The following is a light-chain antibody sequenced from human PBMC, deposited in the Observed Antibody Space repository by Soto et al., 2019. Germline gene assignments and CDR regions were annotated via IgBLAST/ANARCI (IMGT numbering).Light chain of an antibody. Sequence: EIVMTQSPATLSVSPGERATLSCRASQSVSSNLAWYQQKPGQAPRLLIYGASTRATGIPARFSGSGSGTEFTLTISSLQSEDFAFYYCQQYHNWPPITFGQGTRLEIK. V-gene: IGKV3-15*01. J-gene: IGKJ5*01. CDR2: GAS. CDR3: QQYHNWPPIT. CDR1: QSVSSN.